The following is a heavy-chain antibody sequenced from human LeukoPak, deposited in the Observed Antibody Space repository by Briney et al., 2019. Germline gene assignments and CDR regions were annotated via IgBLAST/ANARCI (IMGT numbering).Heavy chain of an antibody. V-gene: IGHV3-23*01. J-gene: IGHJ4*02. CDR2: ISGSGGST. CDR1: GFTFSSYA. Sequence: GGSLRLSCAASGFTFSSYAMNWVRQAPGKGLEWVSSISGSGGSTDYADSVKGRFTISRDNSKNTLYLQMNSLRAEDTAVYYCAKAVLSGYRTFFDLWGQGTLVTVSS. D-gene: IGHD3-22*01. CDR3: AKAVLSGYRTFFDL.